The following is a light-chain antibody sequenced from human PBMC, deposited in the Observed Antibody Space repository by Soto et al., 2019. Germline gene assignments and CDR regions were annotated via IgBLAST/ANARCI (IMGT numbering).Light chain of an antibody. V-gene: IGLV2-14*01. CDR2: EVS. J-gene: IGLJ1*01. CDR3: SSYTSSSTLYV. Sequence: QSALTQPASVSGSPGQSITISCTGTSSDVGGHNYVSWYQQHPGKAPKLMIYEVSNRPSGVSNRCSGSKSGNTASLTISGLQAEDEAEYYCSSYTSSSTLYVFGTGTKLTVL. CDR1: SSDVGGHNY.